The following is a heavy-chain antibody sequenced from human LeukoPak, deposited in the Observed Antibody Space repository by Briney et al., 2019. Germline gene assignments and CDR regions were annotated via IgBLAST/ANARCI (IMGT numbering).Heavy chain of an antibody. V-gene: IGHV4-38-2*02. CDR3: AREGVAVADLGVGFDP. D-gene: IGHD6-19*01. Sequence: SETLSLTCTVSGGSISSYYWSWIRQPPGKGLEWIGSIYHSGSTYYNPSLKSRVTISVDTSKNQFSLKLSSVTAADTAVYYCAREGVAVADLGVGFDPWGQGTLVTVSS. CDR2: IYHSGST. CDR1: GGSISSYY. J-gene: IGHJ5*02.